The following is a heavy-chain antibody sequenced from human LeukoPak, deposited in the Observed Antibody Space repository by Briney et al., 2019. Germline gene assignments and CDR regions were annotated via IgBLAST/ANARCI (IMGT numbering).Heavy chain of an antibody. J-gene: IGHJ5*02. CDR2: IIPIFGTA. CDR1: GGTFSSYA. V-gene: IGHV1-69*13. CDR3: ARDTRSSSWYPGWFDP. Sequence: ASAKVSCKASGGTFSSYAISWVRQAPGQGLEWMGGIIPIFGTANYAQKFQGRVTITADESTSTAYMELSSLRSEDTAVYYRARDTRSSSWYPGWFDPWGQGTLVTVSS. D-gene: IGHD6-13*01.